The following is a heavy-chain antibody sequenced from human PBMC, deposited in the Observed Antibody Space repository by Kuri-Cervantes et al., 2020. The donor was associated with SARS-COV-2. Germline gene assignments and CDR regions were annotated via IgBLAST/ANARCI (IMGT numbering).Heavy chain of an antibody. V-gene: IGHV7-4-1*02. Sequence: ASVKVSCKASGYTFTSYAMNWVRQAPGQGLEWMGWINTNTGNPTYDQGFTGRFVFSLDTSVSTAYLQISGLKAADTAVYYCARGARVFGVDIVDNYMGVWGKGTTVTVSS. CDR1: GYTFTSYA. D-gene: IGHD3-3*01. CDR3: ARGARVFGVDIVDNYMGV. CDR2: INTNTGNP. J-gene: IGHJ6*03.